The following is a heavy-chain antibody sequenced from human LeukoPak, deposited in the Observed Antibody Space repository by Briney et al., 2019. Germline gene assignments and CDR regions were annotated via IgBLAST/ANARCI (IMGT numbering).Heavy chain of an antibody. Sequence: SETLSLTCAVYGGSFSGYYWSWIRQPPGEGLEWIGEINHSGSTNYNPSLKSRVTISVDTSKNQFSLKLSSVTAADTAVYYCARGALEDYVWGSYRYWFDPWGQGTLVTVSS. CDR3: ARGALEDYVWGSYRYWFDP. V-gene: IGHV4-34*01. J-gene: IGHJ5*02. D-gene: IGHD3-16*02. CDR2: INHSGST. CDR1: GGSFSGYY.